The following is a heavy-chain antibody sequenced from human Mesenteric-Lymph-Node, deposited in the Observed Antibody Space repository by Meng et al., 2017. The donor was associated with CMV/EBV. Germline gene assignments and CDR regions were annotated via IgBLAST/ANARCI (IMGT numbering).Heavy chain of an antibody. D-gene: IGHD3-3*01. CDR2: TSGSGGST. V-gene: IGHV3-23*01. Sequence: GESLKISCAASGFTFSNYAMSWVRQAPGKGLEWVSGTSGSGGSTNYADSVKGRFTISRDNSRNTVYLQMNSLRAEDTAVYYCARGNTFLTYYDFWSGYYTLYYFDYWGQGTLVTVSS. CDR3: ARGNTFLTYYDFWSGYYTLYYFDY. J-gene: IGHJ4*02. CDR1: GFTFSNYA.